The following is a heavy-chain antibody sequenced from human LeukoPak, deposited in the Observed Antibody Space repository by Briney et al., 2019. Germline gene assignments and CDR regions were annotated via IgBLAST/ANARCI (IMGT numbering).Heavy chain of an antibody. J-gene: IGHJ6*04. CDR2: IYHSGST. V-gene: IGHV4-4*02. CDR1: GGSISSSNW. D-gene: IGHD3-10*01. Sequence: SGTLSLTCAVSGGSISSSNWWTWVRQPPGKGLEWIGEIYHSGSTNYNPSLKSRVTISVDKSKNQFSLKLSSVTAADTAVYYCAREGYGSGSYYRYGMDVWGKGTTVTVSS. CDR3: AREGYGSGSYYRYGMDV.